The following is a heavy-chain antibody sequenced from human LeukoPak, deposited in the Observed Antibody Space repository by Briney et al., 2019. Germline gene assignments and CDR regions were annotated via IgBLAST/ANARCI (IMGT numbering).Heavy chain of an antibody. D-gene: IGHD4-17*01. CDR2: INPNSGDR. CDR1: GYTFIAYN. V-gene: IGHV1-2*02. Sequence: VASVKVSCKASGYTFIAYNIHWVRQAPGQGLEWMAWINPNSGDRKSAQKFQGRLTVTRDTSINTAYMELSSLTYDDTAMCYCARFSGDYNWLDPWGQGTLVTVSS. J-gene: IGHJ5*02. CDR3: ARFSGDYNWLDP.